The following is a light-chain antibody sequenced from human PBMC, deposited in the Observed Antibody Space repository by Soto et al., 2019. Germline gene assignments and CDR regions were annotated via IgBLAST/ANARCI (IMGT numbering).Light chain of an antibody. Sequence: QSALTQPASVSGSPGQSITISCTGTSSDIGGYNYVSWYQQYPGKAPKLMIYEVSNRPSGVSNRFSGSKSGNTASLTISGLQAEDEADYYCSSYTSSSTPWVLGGGTKLTVL. CDR2: EVS. V-gene: IGLV2-14*01. J-gene: IGLJ3*02. CDR1: SSDIGGYNY. CDR3: SSYTSSSTPWV.